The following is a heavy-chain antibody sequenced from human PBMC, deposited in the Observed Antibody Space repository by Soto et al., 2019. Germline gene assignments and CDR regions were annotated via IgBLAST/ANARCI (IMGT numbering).Heavy chain of an antibody. V-gene: IGHV3-23*01. D-gene: IGHD4-17*01. CDR3: AKHLYFTVTTPFDY. CDR1: GFTFSNYA. J-gene: IGHJ4*02. CDR2: ISVSGDST. Sequence: GGSLRLSCAASGFTFSNYAWSWVRQAPGKGLEWVSGISVSGDSTYYADSVKGRFTISRDNSKNTLYLQMNSLRAEDTAVYYCAKHLYFTVTTPFDYWGQGTLVTVSS.